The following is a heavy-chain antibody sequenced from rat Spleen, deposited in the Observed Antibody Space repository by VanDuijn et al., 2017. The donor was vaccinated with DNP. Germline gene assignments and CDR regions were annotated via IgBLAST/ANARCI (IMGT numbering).Heavy chain of an antibody. J-gene: IGHJ2*01. D-gene: IGHD1-10*01. CDR3: VTHPNNWGAFDY. CDR1: GFPFSDYN. CDR2: IIYDGSRT. Sequence: EVQLVESGGGLVQPGRSLKLSCAASGFPFSDYNMAWFRQAPKKGLEWVATIIYDGSRTYYRDSVKGRFTISRDNAKSTLYLQMDSLRSEDTATYYCVTHPNNWGAFDYWGQGVMVTVSS. V-gene: IGHV5S10*01.